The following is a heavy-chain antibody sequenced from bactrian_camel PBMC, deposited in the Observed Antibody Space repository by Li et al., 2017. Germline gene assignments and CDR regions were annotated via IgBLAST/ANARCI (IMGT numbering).Heavy chain of an antibody. CDR2: INRGGDMS. D-gene: IGHD4*01. CDR3: AKCSHQSDYLCGFGY. CDR1: GFTFSDVY. V-gene: IGHV3S1*01. Sequence: QLVESGGGLVQPGGSLRLSCAASGFTFSDVYMDWVRQAPGKGLEWVSDINRGGDMSYYADSVKGRFTISRDNAKNMVYLQMNSLKSEDTALYYCAKCSHQSDYLCGFGYWGQGTQVTVS. J-gene: IGHJ6*01.